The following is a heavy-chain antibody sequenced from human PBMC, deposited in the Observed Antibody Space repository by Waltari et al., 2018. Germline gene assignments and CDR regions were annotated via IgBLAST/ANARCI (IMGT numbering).Heavy chain of an antibody. CDR2: ISWDGGST. D-gene: IGHD6-13*01. CDR3: AKESDSSSWNLDY. J-gene: IGHJ4*02. V-gene: IGHV3-43*01. CDR1: GFTFYDYT. Sequence: EVQLVESGGVVVQPGGSLRLSCAASGFTFYDYTMPWVRQAPGKGLELVSLISWDGGSTYYADSVKGRFTISRDNSKNSLYLQMNSLRTEDTALYYCAKESDSSSWNLDYWGQGTLVTVSS.